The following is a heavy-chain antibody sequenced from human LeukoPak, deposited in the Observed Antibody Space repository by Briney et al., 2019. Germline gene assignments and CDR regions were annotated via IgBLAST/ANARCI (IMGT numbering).Heavy chain of an antibody. D-gene: IGHD2-15*01. CDR3: AKGPCSGGSCYSPLFDY. CDR2: ISYDGSNK. J-gene: IGHJ4*02. V-gene: IGHV3-30*18. Sequence: GGSLRLSCAASGFTFDSYGMNWVRQAPGKGLEWVAVISYDGSNKYYADSVKGRFNISRDNSKNTLYLQMNSLRAEDTAVYYCAKGPCSGGSCYSPLFDYWGQGTLVTVSS. CDR1: GFTFDSYG.